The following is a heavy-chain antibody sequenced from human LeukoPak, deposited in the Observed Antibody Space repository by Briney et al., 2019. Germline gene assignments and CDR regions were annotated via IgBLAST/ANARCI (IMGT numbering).Heavy chain of an antibody. CDR2: INPNSGGT. Sequence: ASVKVSCKASGYTFSDYYTHWVRPAPGQRREWMGWINPNSGGTPYAQQFQGSVTMTRDTSIGTVYMELSTLRSDDTAVYYCARDLSTSSNWELDYWGQGTLVTVSS. J-gene: IGHJ4*02. D-gene: IGHD1-1*01. CDR3: ARDLSTSSNWELDY. CDR1: GYTFSDYY. V-gene: IGHV1-2*02.